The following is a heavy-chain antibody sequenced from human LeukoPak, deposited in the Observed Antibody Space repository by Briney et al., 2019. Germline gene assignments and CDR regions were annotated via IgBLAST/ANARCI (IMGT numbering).Heavy chain of an antibody. J-gene: IGHJ4*02. CDR2: INPNNGGT. V-gene: IGHV1-2*02. CDR3: ARDLCGITPCYVTY. Sequence: ATVKVSCKASGYTFIGHYIHWVRQAPGQGLEWMGWINPNNGGTNYAQKFQGRVTMTRDTSISTAYMELSSLRSDDTAVYYCARDLCGITPCYVTYWGQGALVTVSS. CDR1: GYTFIGHY. D-gene: IGHD2-2*01.